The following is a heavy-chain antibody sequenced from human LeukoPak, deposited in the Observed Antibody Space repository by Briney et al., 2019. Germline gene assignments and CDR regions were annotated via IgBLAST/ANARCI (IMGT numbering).Heavy chain of an antibody. CDR2: IYYSGST. V-gene: IGHV4-30-4*01. CDR3: ARDYERVYYYYYGMDV. CDR1: GGSISSGDYY. J-gene: IGHJ6*04. D-gene: IGHD3-16*01. Sequence: SETLSLTCTVSGGSISSGDYYWSWIRQPPGKGLEWIGYIYYSGSTYYNPSIKSRVTISVDTSKNQFSLKLSCVTAADTAVYYCARDYERVYYYYYGMDVWGKGTTVTVSS.